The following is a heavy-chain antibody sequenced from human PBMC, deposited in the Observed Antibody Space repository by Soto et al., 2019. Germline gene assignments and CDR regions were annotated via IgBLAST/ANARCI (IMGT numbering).Heavy chain of an antibody. J-gene: IGHJ6*02. CDR3: ARALGYSGYAGMDV. V-gene: IGHV1-18*01. CDR1: VYTFTIYG. CDR2: ISPDNGNT. Sequence: GASVTVSCKDSVYTFTIYGINWVRQAPGQGLEWMGWISPDNGNTNYARKLQGRVTMTTDTSTSTAYMELRSLRSDDTAVYYCARALGYSGYAGMDVWGQGTTVTVSS. D-gene: IGHD5-12*01.